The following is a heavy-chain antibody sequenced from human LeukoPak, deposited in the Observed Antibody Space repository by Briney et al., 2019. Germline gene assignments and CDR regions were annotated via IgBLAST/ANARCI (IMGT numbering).Heavy chain of an antibody. CDR1: GFTFSSYA. Sequence: GGSLRLSCAASGFTFSSYAMHWVRQAPGKGLEWVAVISYDGSNKYYADSVKGRFTISRDNSKNTLYLQMNSLRAEDTAVYYCARDGPSYYYDSSGYYHFDYWGQGTLVTVSS. CDR3: ARDGPSYYYDSSGYYHFDY. V-gene: IGHV3-30-3*01. CDR2: ISYDGSNK. D-gene: IGHD3-22*01. J-gene: IGHJ4*02.